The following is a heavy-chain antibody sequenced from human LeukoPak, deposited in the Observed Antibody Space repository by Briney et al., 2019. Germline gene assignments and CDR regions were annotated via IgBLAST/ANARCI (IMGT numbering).Heavy chain of an antibody. D-gene: IGHD2/OR15-2a*01. Sequence: SQTLSLTCTVSGGSISSGDYYWSWIRQPPGKGLEWIGYIYYSGSTNYNPSLKSRVTISVDTSKNQFSLKLSSVTAADTAVYYCARESMAETFDYWGQGALVTVSS. V-gene: IGHV4-30-4*01. CDR1: GGSISSGDYY. CDR2: IYYSGST. J-gene: IGHJ4*02. CDR3: ARESMAETFDY.